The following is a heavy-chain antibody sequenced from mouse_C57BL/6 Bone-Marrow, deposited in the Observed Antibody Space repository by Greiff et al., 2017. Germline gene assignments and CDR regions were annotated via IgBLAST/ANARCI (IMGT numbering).Heavy chain of an antibody. D-gene: IGHD1-1*01. Sequence: QVQLQQPGAELVMPGASVKLSCKASGYTFTSYWMHWVKQRPGQGLEWIGEIDPSDSYTNYNQKFKGKSTLTVDTSSSTAYLQLSHLTSEDAAVYYCAREAYYYGSSYGRTLCGDWGESTTLTVSS. CDR2: IDPSDSYT. CDR1: GYTFTSYW. V-gene: IGHV1-69*01. J-gene: IGHJ2*01. CDR3: AREAYYYGSSYGRTLCGD.